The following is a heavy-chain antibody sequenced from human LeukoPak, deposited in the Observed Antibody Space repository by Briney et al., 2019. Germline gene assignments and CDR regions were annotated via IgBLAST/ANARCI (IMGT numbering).Heavy chain of an antibody. Sequence: SETLSLTCTVSGSSISSHYWSWIRQPPGKGLEWIGYIYYSGSTNYNPSLKSRVTISVDTSKNQFSLKLSSVTAADTAVYYRARRNHSGYPEYWGQGTLVTVSS. CDR3: ARRNHSGYPEY. J-gene: IGHJ4*02. V-gene: IGHV4-59*11. CDR2: IYYSGST. CDR1: GSSISSHY. D-gene: IGHD3-22*01.